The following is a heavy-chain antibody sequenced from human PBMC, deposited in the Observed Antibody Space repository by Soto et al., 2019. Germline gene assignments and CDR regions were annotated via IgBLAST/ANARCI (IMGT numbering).Heavy chain of an antibody. D-gene: IGHD2-2*01. CDR1: GGSISSGGYY. J-gene: IGHJ6*02. CDR3: ARVPTCISTSCSWGYYYGMDV. Sequence: QVQLQESGPGLVKPSQTLSLTCTVSGGSISSGGYYWSWIRQHPGKGLEWIGYIYYSGSTYYNPSLKSRVTISVDTSKNQFSLKLRSVTAADTAVYYCARVPTCISTSCSWGYYYGMDVWGQGTTVTVSS. CDR2: IYYSGST. V-gene: IGHV4-31*03.